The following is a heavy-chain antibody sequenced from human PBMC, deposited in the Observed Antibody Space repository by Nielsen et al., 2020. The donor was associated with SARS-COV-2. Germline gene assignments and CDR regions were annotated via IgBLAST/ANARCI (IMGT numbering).Heavy chain of an antibody. CDR1: GFTVSSNY. D-gene: IGHD4-11*01. Sequence: GESLKISCAGSGFTVSSNYMSWVRQAPGKGLEWVSVIYSGGSTYYADSVKGRFTISRDNSKNTLYLQMNSLRAEDTAVYYCARGPYTRYGMDVWGQGTTVTVSS. V-gene: IGHV3-66*01. CDR2: IYSGGST. CDR3: ARGPYTRYGMDV. J-gene: IGHJ6*02.